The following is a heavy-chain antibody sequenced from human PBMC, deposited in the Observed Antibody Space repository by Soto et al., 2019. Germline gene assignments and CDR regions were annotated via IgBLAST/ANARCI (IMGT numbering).Heavy chain of an antibody. J-gene: IGHJ3*01. CDR3: ARLLIDNWNQGHPFDF. Sequence: QLQLQESGPGLVKPAETLSLKCAVSGGSVSSGNYFWGWIRQPPGKGLEWIGNIYYNGDTYYSPSIKSRVTMHVDPAQNHFSLRLTSVTAADTAVYYCARLLIDNWNQGHPFDFWGQGTLVTVSS. CDR1: GGSVSSGNYF. D-gene: IGHD1-20*01. V-gene: IGHV4-39*02. CDR2: IYYNGDT.